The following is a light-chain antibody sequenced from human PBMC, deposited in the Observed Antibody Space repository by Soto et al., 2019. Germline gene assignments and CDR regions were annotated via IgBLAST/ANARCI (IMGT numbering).Light chain of an antibody. CDR3: QKYSDLPMT. CDR1: QSISSN. V-gene: IGKV3-15*01. J-gene: IGKJ5*01. CDR2: DVS. Sequence: EIAITQSPPALSVSPGERARLPCTASQSISSNLAWYQQQPGQAPRLLIYDVSTRATGIPARFSGSGSGTEFTLTISSLQSEDFAVYFCQKYSDLPMTFGQGTRLEIK.